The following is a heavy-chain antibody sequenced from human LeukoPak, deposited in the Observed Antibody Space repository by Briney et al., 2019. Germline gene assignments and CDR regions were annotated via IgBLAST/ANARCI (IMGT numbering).Heavy chain of an antibody. J-gene: IGHJ6*03. D-gene: IGHD3-22*01. CDR2: MNPNSGNT. V-gene: IGHV1-8*01. Sequence: ASVKVSCKASGYTFTSYDINWVRQAPGQGLEWMGWMNPNSGNTGYAQKFQGRVTMTRNTSISTAYMELSSLRSEDTAVYYCARDRYYYDSSGYYFQSNYYYYMDVWGKGTTVTVSS. CDR1: GYTFTSYD. CDR3: ARDRYYYDSSGYYFQSNYYYYMDV.